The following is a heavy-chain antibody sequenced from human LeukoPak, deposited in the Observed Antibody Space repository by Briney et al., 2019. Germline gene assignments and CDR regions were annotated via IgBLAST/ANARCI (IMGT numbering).Heavy chain of an antibody. V-gene: IGHV4-39*01. CDR3: ARLVGTYCSSTPCYARSYFDY. J-gene: IGHJ4*02. CDR1: GGSISSSSYY. CDR2: IYYSGST. Sequence: SETLSLTCTVSGGSISSSSYYWGWIRQPPGKGLEWIGSIYYSGSTYYNPSLMSRLTISVDTSKNQFSLRLSSVTAADTAVYYCARLVGTYCSSTPCYARSYFDYWGQGTLVTVSS. D-gene: IGHD2-2*01.